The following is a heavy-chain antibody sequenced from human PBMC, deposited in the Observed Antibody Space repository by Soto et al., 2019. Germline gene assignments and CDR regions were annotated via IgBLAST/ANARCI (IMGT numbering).Heavy chain of an antibody. V-gene: IGHV3-30*18. CDR1: GFTFSSYG. Sequence: QVQLVESGGGVVQPGRSLRLSCAASGFTFSSYGMHWVRQAPGKGLEWVAVISYDGSNKYYADSVKGRFTISRDNSKNTLYLQMNSLRAEDPAVYYWAKGLHTYGVWFGELFRGDGRDVWGQGTTVTVSS. CDR3: AKGLHTYGVWFGELFRGDGRDV. CDR2: ISYDGSNK. D-gene: IGHD3-10*01. J-gene: IGHJ6*02.